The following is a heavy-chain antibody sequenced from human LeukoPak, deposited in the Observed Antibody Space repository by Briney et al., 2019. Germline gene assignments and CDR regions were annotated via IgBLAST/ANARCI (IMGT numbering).Heavy chain of an antibody. V-gene: IGHV3-11*01. CDR1: GFTFSDYY. D-gene: IGHD1-20*01. CDR3: ARRRYNWDAIDY. CDR2: ISSSGSTI. Sequence: TGGSLRLSCAASGFTFSDYYMSWIRQAPGKGLEWVSYISSSGSTIYYADSVKGRFTISRDNAKNSLYLQMNSLRAEDTAIYYCARRRYNWDAIDYWGQGTLVTVSS. J-gene: IGHJ4*02.